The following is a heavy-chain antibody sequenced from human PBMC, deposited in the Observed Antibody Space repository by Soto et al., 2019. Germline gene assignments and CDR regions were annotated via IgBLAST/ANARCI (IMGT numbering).Heavy chain of an antibody. V-gene: IGHV4-28*06. CDR2: IYYSGST. J-gene: IGHJ4*02. CDR3: DRKEGQQDHFCK. D-gene: IGHD6-13*01. CDR1: VLCISSKNW. Sequence: SSSXSLTGYFGVLCISSKNWFFGIRQPPGKVLDWIGDIYYSGSTRYNPSLKSRVTMSVDKDRDQLSLTLNSVTAMDTAVYYCDRKEGQQDHFCKWGPRILVNVYS.